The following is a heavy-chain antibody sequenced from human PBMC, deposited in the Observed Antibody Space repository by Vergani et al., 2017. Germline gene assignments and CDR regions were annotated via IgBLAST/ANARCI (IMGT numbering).Heavy chain of an antibody. CDR3: ARXLVTGTTDPYYYYGMDV. CDR1: GGTFSSYA. D-gene: IGHD1-7*01. J-gene: IGHJ6*02. V-gene: IGHV1-69*04. Sequence: QVQLVQSGAEVKKPGSSVKVSCKASGGTFSSYAISWVRQAPGQGLEWMGRIIPILGIANYAQKFQGRVTITADKSTSTAYMELSSLRSEETAVYYCARXLVTGTTDPYYYYGMDVWGQGTTVTVSS. CDR2: IIPILGIA.